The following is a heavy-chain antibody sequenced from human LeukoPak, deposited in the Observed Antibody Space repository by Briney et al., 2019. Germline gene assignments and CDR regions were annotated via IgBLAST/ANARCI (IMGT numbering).Heavy chain of an antibody. Sequence: SVKVSCKASGGTFSSYAISWVRQAPGQGLEWMGGIIPIFGTANYAQKFQGRVTITADESTSTAYMELRSLRSEDTAVYYCLLENDYSNRIDYWGQGTLVTVSS. CDR3: LLENDYSNRIDY. D-gene: IGHD4-11*01. J-gene: IGHJ4*02. V-gene: IGHV1-69*13. CDR2: IIPIFGTA. CDR1: GGTFSSYA.